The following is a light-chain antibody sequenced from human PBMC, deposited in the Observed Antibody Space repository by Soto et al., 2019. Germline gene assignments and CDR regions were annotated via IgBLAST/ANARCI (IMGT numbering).Light chain of an antibody. CDR2: AAS. CDR1: QCISSY. J-gene: IGKJ5*01. CDR3: QQLNSYPIT. V-gene: IGKV1-9*01. Sequence: DIQLTQSPSFLSASVGYTVTITCRASQCISSYVAWYQHKPGKAPKLLIYAASTLQSGVPSRFSGSGSGTEFTLTISRLQTEDFATYYCQQLNSYPITFGQGTRLEI.